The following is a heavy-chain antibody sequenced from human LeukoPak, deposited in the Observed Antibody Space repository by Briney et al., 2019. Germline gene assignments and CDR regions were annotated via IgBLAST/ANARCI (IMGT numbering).Heavy chain of an antibody. CDR1: GGSISSYY. D-gene: IGHD5-24*01. J-gene: IGHJ3*02. CDR2: IYYSGST. V-gene: IGHV4-59*01. CDR3: ARVISRDGYNYDAFDI. Sequence: PSETLSLTCTVSGGSISSYYWSWIRQPPGKGLEWLGYIYYSGSTNYNPSLKSRVTLSVDTSKNQFSLKLSSVTAADTAVYYCARVISRDGYNYDAFDIWGQGTMVTVSS.